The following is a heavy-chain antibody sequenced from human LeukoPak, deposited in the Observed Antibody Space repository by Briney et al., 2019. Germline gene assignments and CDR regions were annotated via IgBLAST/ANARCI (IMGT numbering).Heavy chain of an antibody. CDR2: IYYSGST. CDR3: ASHLGVVVPAAMGY. Sequence: PSETLSLTCTVSGGSISSSSYYWGWIRQPPGKGLEWIGSIYYSGSTYYNPSLKSRVTISVDTSKNQFSLELSSVTAADTAVYYCASHLGVVVPAAMGYWGQGTLVTVSS. J-gene: IGHJ4*02. CDR1: GGSISSSSYY. V-gene: IGHV4-39*01. D-gene: IGHD2-2*01.